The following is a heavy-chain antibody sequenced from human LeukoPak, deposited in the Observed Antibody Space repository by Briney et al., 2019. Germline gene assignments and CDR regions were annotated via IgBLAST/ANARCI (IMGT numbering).Heavy chain of an antibody. Sequence: SETLSLTCTVSGGSISSSGYYWGWIRQPPWKGLEWIGSIYYSGSTYYNPSLKSLVIISVDTSKNQFSLKLSSVTAADTAVYYCVRSYGSGAYYYYMDVWGKGTTVTVSS. J-gene: IGHJ6*03. D-gene: IGHD3-10*01. CDR1: GGSISSSGYY. CDR2: IYYSGST. CDR3: VRSYGSGAYYYYMDV. V-gene: IGHV4-39*01.